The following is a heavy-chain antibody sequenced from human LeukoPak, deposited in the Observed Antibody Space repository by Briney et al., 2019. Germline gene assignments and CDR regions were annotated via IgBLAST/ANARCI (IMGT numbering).Heavy chain of an antibody. CDR3: ARSSGWYHRGPDYYYYYMDV. D-gene: IGHD6-19*01. J-gene: IGHJ6*03. Sequence: GGSLRLSCAASGFAFSSYEMNWVRQAPGKGLEWVSYISSSGSTIYYADSVKGRFTISRDNAKNSLYLQMNSLRAEDTAVYYCARSSGWYHRGPDYYYYYMDVWGKGTTVTVS. CDR2: ISSSGSTI. V-gene: IGHV3-48*03. CDR1: GFAFSSYE.